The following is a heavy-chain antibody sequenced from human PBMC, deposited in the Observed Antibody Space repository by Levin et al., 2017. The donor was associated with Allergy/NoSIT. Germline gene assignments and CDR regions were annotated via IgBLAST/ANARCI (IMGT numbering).Heavy chain of an antibody. Sequence: GGSLRLSCAASGFTFSSYAMHWVRQAPGKGLEWVAVISYDGSNKYYADSVKGRFTISRDNSKNTLYLQMNSLRAEDTAVYYCARLITGYYYDSSGYYPFDYWGQGTLVTVSS. V-gene: IGHV3-30*04. CDR2: ISYDGSNK. CDR3: ARLITGYYYDSSGYYPFDY. J-gene: IGHJ4*02. D-gene: IGHD3-22*01. CDR1: GFTFSSYA.